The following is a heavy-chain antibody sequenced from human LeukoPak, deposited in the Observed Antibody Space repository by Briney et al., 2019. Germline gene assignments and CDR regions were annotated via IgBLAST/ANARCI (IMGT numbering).Heavy chain of an antibody. V-gene: IGHV3-23*01. J-gene: IGHJ4*02. CDR1: GFTFSSYP. CDR3: AKRSDYRNFDY. D-gene: IGHD4-11*01. CDR2: ISNSGGAT. Sequence: GGSLRLSYAASGFTFSSYPMSWVRQAPGKGLEWVSAISNSGGATYYADSVKGRFTVSRDNSKNTLYLQMNSLRAEDTAVYYCAKRSDYRNFDYWGQGTLVTVSS.